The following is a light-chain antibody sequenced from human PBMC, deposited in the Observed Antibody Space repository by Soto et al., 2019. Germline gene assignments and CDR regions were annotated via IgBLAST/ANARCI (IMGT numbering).Light chain of an antibody. V-gene: IGLV2-14*03. CDR2: DVS. Sequence: QSVLTQPASVSGSPGQSITISCTGTSSDIGGYDYVSWYQQHPGRAPELIIYDVSYRPSGISNRFSGSKSGNTASLTISGLQAEDEGDYYCSSSTSSRSLVFGGGTKLTVL. J-gene: IGLJ2*01. CDR3: SSSTSSRSLV. CDR1: SSDIGGYDY.